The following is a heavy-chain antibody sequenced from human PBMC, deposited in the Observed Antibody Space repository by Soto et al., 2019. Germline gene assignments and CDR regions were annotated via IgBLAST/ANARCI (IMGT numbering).Heavy chain of an antibody. Sequence: VQLVESGGGLVQPGGSLRLSCAASGFTFSSYWMHWVRQAPGKGLVWVSRINSDGSSTTYADSVKGRFTISRDNAKNTLYLQMNSLRAEDTAMYYCARVETCSSTSCYSVFDYWGQGTLVTVSS. D-gene: IGHD2-2*01. CDR3: ARVETCSSTSCYSVFDY. V-gene: IGHV3-74*01. J-gene: IGHJ4*02. CDR2: INSDGSST. CDR1: GFTFSSYW.